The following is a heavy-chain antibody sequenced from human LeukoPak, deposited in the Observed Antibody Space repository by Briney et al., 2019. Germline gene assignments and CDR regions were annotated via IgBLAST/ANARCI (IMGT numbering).Heavy chain of an antibody. D-gene: IGHD6-19*01. Sequence: ASVKVSCKASGYTFTSYGISWVRQAPGQGLEWMGWISAYNGNTNYAQKLQGRVTMTTDTSTSTAYMELRSLRSDDTAVYYCARDPSQWLVRAEYSQHWGQGTLVTVSS. CDR3: ARDPSQWLVRAEYSQH. V-gene: IGHV1-18*04. CDR1: GYTFTSYG. J-gene: IGHJ1*01. CDR2: ISAYNGNT.